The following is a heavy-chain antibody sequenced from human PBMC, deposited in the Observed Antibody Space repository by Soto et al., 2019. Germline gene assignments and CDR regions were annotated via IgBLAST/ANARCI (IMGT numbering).Heavy chain of an antibody. CDR3: ARDWDSSGWYHDAFDI. D-gene: IGHD6-19*01. J-gene: IGHJ3*02. CDR1: GDSVSSNSAA. Sequence: SQTLSLTCAISGDSVSSNSAAWNWIRQSPSRGLEWLGRTYYRSKWYNDYAVSVKSRITINPDTSKNQFSLQLNSVTPEDTAVYYCARDWDSSGWYHDAFDIWGEGTMVTVSS. V-gene: IGHV6-1*01. CDR2: TYYRSKWYN.